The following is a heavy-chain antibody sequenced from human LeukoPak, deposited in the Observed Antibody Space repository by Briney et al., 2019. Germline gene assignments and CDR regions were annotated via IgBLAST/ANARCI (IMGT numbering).Heavy chain of an antibody. Sequence: GGSLRLSCAASGFTFNDYYMGWIRQAPGKGLDWVSYISSSGSTIYHADSVKGRFTISRDNAKNSLYLQMNSLRAEDTAMYFCAIDSGYEENYWGQGTLVTVSS. CDR1: GFTFNDYY. V-gene: IGHV3-11*01. J-gene: IGHJ4*02. CDR3: AIDSGYEENY. CDR2: ISSSGSTI. D-gene: IGHD5-12*01.